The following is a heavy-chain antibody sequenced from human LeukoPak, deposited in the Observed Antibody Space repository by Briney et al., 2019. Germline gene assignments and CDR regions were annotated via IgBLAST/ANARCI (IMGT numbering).Heavy chain of an antibody. CDR1: GYTFTSYG. V-gene: IGHV1-18*01. CDR2: ISAYNGNT. Sequence: ASVKVSCKASGYTFTSYGISWVRQAPGQGLEWMGWISAYNGNTNYAQKLQGRVTMTTDTSTSTAYMELRSLRSDDTAVYYCARKGKRWLQLASAFDYWGQGTLVTVSS. D-gene: IGHD5-24*01. CDR3: ARKGKRWLQLASAFDY. J-gene: IGHJ4*02.